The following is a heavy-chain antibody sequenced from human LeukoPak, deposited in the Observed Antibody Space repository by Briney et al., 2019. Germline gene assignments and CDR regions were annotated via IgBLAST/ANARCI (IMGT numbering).Heavy chain of an antibody. CDR2: IYSSEST. V-gene: IGHV4-59*01. Sequence: SETLSLTCTVSGGSMSSYYWSWVRQPPGKGLEWIGHIYSSESTNYNPSLKSRVTISVDTSNNQFSLRLSSVTAADTAVYYCTTEYSSSPHYWGQGALVTVSS. CDR1: GGSMSSYY. CDR3: TTEYSSSPHY. J-gene: IGHJ4*02. D-gene: IGHD3-22*01.